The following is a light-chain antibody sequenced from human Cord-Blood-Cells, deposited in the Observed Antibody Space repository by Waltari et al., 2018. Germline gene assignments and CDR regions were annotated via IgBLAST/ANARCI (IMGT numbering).Light chain of an antibody. CDR3: CSYAGSSTFYV. J-gene: IGLJ1*01. CDR1: RRDVGRYNL. CDR2: EVS. Sequence: QSALTQPASVSGSPGQSITISCTGTRRDVGRYNLVSWYQQHPGKAPKLMIYEVSKRPSGVSNRFSGSKSGNTASLTISGLQAEDEADYYCCSYAGSSTFYVFGTGTKVTVL. V-gene: IGLV2-23*02.